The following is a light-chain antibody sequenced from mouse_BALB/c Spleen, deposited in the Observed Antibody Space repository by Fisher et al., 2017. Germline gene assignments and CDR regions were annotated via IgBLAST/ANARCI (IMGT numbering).Light chain of an antibody. CDR2: DTS. Sequence: IVLTQSPAITAASLGQKVTITCRASSSVSSSYLHWYQQKSGTSPKRWIYDTSKLASGVPARFSGSGSGTSYSLTISSMEAEDAATYYCQQWSSNPRTFGGGTKLEIK. J-gene: IGKJ1*01. CDR3: QQWSSNPRT. V-gene: IGKV4-59*01. CDR1: SSVSS.